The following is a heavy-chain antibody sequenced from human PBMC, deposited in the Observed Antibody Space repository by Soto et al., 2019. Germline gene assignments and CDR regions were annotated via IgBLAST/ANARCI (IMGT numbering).Heavy chain of an antibody. CDR3: ARDIQGGSSSWLYYYYYGMDV. V-gene: IGHV1-3*01. CDR1: GYTFTNYA. D-gene: IGHD6-13*01. CDR2: INGGNGNT. J-gene: IGHJ6*02. Sequence: ASVKVSCKASGYTFTNYAMHWVRQAPGQRLEWMGWINGGNGNTKYSQTFQGRVTITRDTSASTAYMELISLRSEDTAVYYCARDIQGGSSSWLYYYYYGMDVWGQGTTVTVSS.